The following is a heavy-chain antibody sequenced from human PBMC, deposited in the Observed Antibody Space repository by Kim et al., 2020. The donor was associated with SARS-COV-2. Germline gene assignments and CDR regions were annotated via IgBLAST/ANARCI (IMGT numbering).Heavy chain of an antibody. V-gene: IGHV4-59*09. J-gene: IGHJ4*02. D-gene: IGHD3-22*01. Sequence: YTTSLKSRVTISVDTTKNQFSLKLSSVTAADTAVYYCARGSMLVVQGLDYWGQGTLVTVSS. CDR3: ARGSMLVVQGLDY.